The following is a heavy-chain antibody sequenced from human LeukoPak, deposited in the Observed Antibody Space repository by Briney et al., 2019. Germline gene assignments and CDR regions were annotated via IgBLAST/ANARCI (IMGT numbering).Heavy chain of an antibody. D-gene: IGHD2-15*01. CDR3: AKECSGGSCYSNSQYYYYGMDV. V-gene: IGHV3-23*01. Sequence: GGSLRLSCAASGFTFSSSAMSWVRQAPGKGLEWVSAISGGGGSTYYADSVKGRFTVSRDNSKNTLYLQMNSLRAEDTAVFYCAKECSGGSCYSNSQYYYYGMDVWGQGTMVTVSS. J-gene: IGHJ6*02. CDR2: ISGGGGST. CDR1: GFTFSSSA.